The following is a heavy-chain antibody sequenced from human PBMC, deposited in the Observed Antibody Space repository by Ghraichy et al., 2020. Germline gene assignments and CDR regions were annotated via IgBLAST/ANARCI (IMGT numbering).Heavy chain of an antibody. J-gene: IGHJ4*02. CDR1: GYSFTTYW. CDR3: ARLDSSSSPSLDY. D-gene: IGHD6-6*01. Sequence: GESLNISCEGSGYSFTTYWIAWVRQMPGKGLEWMGIIYPGNSNTKYSPSFQGQVTLSVDKSIKPAYLQWSSLKASDSGTYYCARLDSSSSPSLDYWGQGTLVTVSS. V-gene: IGHV5-51*01. CDR2: IYPGNSNT.